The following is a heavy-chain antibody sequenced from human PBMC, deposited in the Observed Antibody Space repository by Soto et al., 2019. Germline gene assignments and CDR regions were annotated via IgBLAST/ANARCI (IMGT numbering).Heavy chain of an antibody. V-gene: IGHV3-11*01. CDR2: LSSSGTSI. Sequence: PXVCLRLVCAACGFTFSDYYMNWIRQAPGKGLEWVSYLSSSGTSIYYTDSVKGRFTISRDSAKKSLYLQMSSLRAEDTAVYYCASSSIASPGTFDYCGPRTLVTVSS. J-gene: IGHJ4*02. CDR1: GFTFSDYY. D-gene: IGHD6-13*01. CDR3: ASSSIASPGTFDY.